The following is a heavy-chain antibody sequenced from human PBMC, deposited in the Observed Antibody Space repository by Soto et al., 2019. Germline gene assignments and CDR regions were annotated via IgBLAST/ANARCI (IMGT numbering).Heavy chain of an antibody. V-gene: IGHV3-23*01. Sequence: GGFLRLSCATSGFSFSDYALIWVRQAPGKGLEWVSGISGTGATRNYADSVRGRFTISRDHSKKTVYLQMNSLRVEDTAVYYCAKAYDYYDSSGYYSKDFFDYWGQGSLVTVSS. CDR1: GFSFSDYA. CDR2: ISGTGATR. CDR3: AKAYDYYDSSGYYSKDFFDY. D-gene: IGHD3-22*01. J-gene: IGHJ4*02.